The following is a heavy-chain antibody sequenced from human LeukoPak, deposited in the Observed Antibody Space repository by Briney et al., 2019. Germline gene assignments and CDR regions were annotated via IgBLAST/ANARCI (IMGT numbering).Heavy chain of an antibody. J-gene: IGHJ4*02. CDR2: IYYSGST. Sequence: SETLSLXCTVSGGSISSSSYYWGWIRQPPGKGLEWIGSIYYSGSTYYNPSLKSRVTISVDTSKNQFSLKLSSVTAADTAVYYCARHLGREYSGSYYFDYWGQGTLVTVSS. CDR3: ARHLGREYSGSYYFDY. V-gene: IGHV4-39*01. D-gene: IGHD1-26*01. CDR1: GGSISSSSYY.